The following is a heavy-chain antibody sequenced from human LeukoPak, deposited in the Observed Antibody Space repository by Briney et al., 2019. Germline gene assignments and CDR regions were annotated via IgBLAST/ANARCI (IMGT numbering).Heavy chain of an antibody. CDR3: ATESDYGYYYYMDV. CDR1: GGTFGSYA. V-gene: IGHV1-69*13. Sequence: ASVKVSCKASGGTFGSYAISWVRQAPGQGLEWMGGIIPIFGTTNYAHGFQGRVTITADESTSTAYMELNSLKSEDTAVYYCATESDYGYYYYMDVWGKGTTVTISS. D-gene: IGHD4-17*01. CDR2: IIPIFGTT. J-gene: IGHJ6*03.